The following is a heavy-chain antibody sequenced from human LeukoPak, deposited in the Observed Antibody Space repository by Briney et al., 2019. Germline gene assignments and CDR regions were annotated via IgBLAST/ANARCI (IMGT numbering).Heavy chain of an antibody. CDR3: ARHVRASGSGSYAFDI. CDR1: GGSISSSSYY. D-gene: IGHD3-10*01. CDR2: VYFRGSA. V-gene: IGHV4-39*01. J-gene: IGHJ3*02. Sequence: SETLSLTCTVSGGSISSSSYYWGWIRQPPGKGLEWIGNVYFRGSAYYNPSLKSRVTISVDTSKNQFSLKLNSVTAADTAVYYCARHVRASGSGSYAFDIWGQGTMVTVSS.